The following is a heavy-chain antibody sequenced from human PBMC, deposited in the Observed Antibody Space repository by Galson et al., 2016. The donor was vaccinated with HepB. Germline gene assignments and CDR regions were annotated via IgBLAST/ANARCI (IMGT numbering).Heavy chain of an antibody. CDR1: GFTFSSYW. Sequence: SLRLSCAASGFTFSSYWMSWVRQAPGKGLEWVSSSGSGGPTYYADSVKGRFTISRDNSKNTLFLQMHSLRADDTAVYYCAKSVLEYDILTGYYRRGADYWGQGTLVTVSS. J-gene: IGHJ4*02. D-gene: IGHD3-9*01. V-gene: IGHV3-23*01. CDR2: SGSGGPT. CDR3: AKSVLEYDILTGYYRRGADY.